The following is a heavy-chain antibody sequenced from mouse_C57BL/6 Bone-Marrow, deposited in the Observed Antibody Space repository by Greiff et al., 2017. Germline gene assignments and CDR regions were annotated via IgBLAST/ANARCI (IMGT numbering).Heavy chain of an antibody. Sequence: QVTLKESGPGILQPSQTLSLTCSFSGFSLSTFGMGVGWIRQPSGKGLEWLAHIWWDDDKYYNPALKSRLTISKDTSKNQVFLKIANVDTADTATYYCARMKGNYYGSSPAWFAYWGQGTLVTVSA. CDR2: IWWDDDK. CDR1: GFSLSTFGMG. J-gene: IGHJ3*01. V-gene: IGHV8-8*01. CDR3: ARMKGNYYGSSPAWFAY. D-gene: IGHD1-1*01.